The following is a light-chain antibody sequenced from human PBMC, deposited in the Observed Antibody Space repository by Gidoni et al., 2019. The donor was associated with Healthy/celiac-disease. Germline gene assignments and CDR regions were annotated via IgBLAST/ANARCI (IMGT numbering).Light chain of an antibody. CDR2: GAS. CDR1: QSVSSSY. V-gene: IGKV3-20*01. Sequence: EIVLTQSPGTLSLSPGERATLSCRASQSVSSSYLAWYQQKPGQAPRLLIYGASSRATGIPDRFSGSGSGTDFTLTISRLEPEDFAVYYCQQYGSSPYTFXXXPKLEIK. CDR3: QQYGSSPYT. J-gene: IGKJ2*01.